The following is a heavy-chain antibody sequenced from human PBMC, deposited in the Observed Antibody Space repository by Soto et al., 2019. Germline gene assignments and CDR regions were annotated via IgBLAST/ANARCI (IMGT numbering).Heavy chain of an antibody. V-gene: IGHV3-30*03. CDR3: VSDRGYGHASVPYS. D-gene: IGHD5-18*01. CDR2: ISYDGGRQ. Sequence: QAQLVESGGGVVQPGRSLRLSCAASGFTFSSYGMHWVRQAPGTGLEWVAVISYDGGRQHYADSVKGRFTISRDKSKNMVLLQMDSLRAEDTAVYYCVSDRGYGHASVPYSWGQGTLVIFSS. J-gene: IGHJ4*02. CDR1: GFTFSSYG.